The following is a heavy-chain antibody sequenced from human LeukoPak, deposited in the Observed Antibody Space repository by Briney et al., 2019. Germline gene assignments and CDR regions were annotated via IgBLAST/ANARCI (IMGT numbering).Heavy chain of an antibody. CDR1: GGSISSYY. D-gene: IGHD3-10*01. J-gene: IGHJ5*02. CDR2: INPSGST. Sequence: PSETLSLTCTVSGGSISSYYWSWIRQPPGKGLEWIGEINPSGSTTYNPSLKSRLTISVDTSQNQFSLKVRSVTAADTAVYYCTRGRGTWGQGTLVTVSS. V-gene: IGHV4-34*01. CDR3: TRGRGT.